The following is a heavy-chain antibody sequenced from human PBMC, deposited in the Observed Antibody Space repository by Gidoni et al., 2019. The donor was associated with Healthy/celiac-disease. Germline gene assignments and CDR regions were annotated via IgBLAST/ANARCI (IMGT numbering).Heavy chain of an antibody. V-gene: IGHV3-30*18. D-gene: IGHD1-1*01. CDR2: ISYDGSNK. J-gene: IGHJ6*02. Sequence: QVQLVESGGGVVQPGRSLRLSCAASGFTFSSYGMHWVRQAPGKGLEWVAVISYDGSNKYYADSVKGRFTISRDNSKNTLYLQMNSLRAEDTAVYYCAKWKAMDVWGQGTTVTVSS. CDR3: AKWKAMDV. CDR1: GFTFSSYG.